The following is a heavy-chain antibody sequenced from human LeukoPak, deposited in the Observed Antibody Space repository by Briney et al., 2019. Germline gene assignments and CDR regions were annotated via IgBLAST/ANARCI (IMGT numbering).Heavy chain of an antibody. D-gene: IGHD1/OR15-1a*01. V-gene: IGHV1-69*06. CDR3: AKGEQRDSVDY. CDR2: IMPLFGTA. CDR1: GGTFSRND. Sequence: GASVKVSCKASGGTFSRNDISWVRQAPGQGLEWMGGIMPLFGTAKNAQKFQGRVTITADKSTSTAYMELSSLRSEDTAVYYCAKGEQRDSVDYWGQGTLVTVSS. J-gene: IGHJ4*02.